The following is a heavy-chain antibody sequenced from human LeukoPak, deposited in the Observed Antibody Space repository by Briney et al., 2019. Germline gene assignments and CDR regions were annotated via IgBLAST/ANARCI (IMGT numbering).Heavy chain of an antibody. CDR3: ARDGNGYYYLDY. Sequence: GSLRLSCAASGFTFSDYYMSWIRQAPGKGLEWVSFISSSSTTIYYADSVKGRFTISRDNAKNPLYLQMNSLRADDTAVYYCARDGNGYYYLDYWGQGTLVTVSS. V-gene: IGHV3-11*04. CDR1: GFTFSDYY. J-gene: IGHJ4*02. D-gene: IGHD1-26*01. CDR2: ISSSSTTI.